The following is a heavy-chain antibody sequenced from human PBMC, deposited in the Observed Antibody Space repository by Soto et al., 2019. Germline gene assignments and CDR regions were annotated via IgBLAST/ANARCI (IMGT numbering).Heavy chain of an antibody. D-gene: IGHD3-10*01. V-gene: IGHV3-23*01. Sequence: GGSLRLSCAASGFTFSSYAMSWVRQAPGKRLEWVSAISGSGGSTYYADSVKGRFTISRDNSKNTLYLQMNSLKAEDTAVYYCANAHPRITMVRGVRPYYYYYYRMDVWGQGTTVTVSS. CDR2: ISGSGGST. J-gene: IGHJ6*02. CDR3: ANAHPRITMVRGVRPYYYYYYRMDV. CDR1: GFTFSSYA.